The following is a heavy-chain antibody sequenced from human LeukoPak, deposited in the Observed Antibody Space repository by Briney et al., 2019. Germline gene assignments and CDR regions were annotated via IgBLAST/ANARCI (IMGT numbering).Heavy chain of an antibody. V-gene: IGHV3-20*04. CDR1: GFTFDDSV. CDR3: VRDYNWGFDY. Sequence: GGSLRLSCAASGFTFDDSVMSWVRQAPGKGLEWVSGINWNGGSTGYADSVKGRFTISRDNSKNNVYLQMYSLRVEDTSIYYCVRDYNWGFDYWGQGTVVTVSS. J-gene: IGHJ4*02. CDR2: INWNGGST. D-gene: IGHD1-1*01.